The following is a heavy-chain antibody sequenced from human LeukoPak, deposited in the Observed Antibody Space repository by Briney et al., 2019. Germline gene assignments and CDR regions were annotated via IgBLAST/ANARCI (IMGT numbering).Heavy chain of an antibody. CDR2: ISSSGSYI. CDR1: GFTFSSYS. Sequence: PGGSLRLSCAASGFTFSSYSLNWVRQAPGKGLEWVSSISSSGSYIYYADSAKGRFTISRDNARNSVYLQMNSLRGEDTAVYYCARGIDDFWSGLIDNWGQGILVTVSS. J-gene: IGHJ4*02. V-gene: IGHV3-21*01. CDR3: ARGIDDFWSGLIDN. D-gene: IGHD3-3*01.